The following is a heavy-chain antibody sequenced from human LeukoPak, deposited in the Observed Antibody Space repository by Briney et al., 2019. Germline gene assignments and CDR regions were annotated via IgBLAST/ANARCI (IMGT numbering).Heavy chain of an antibody. CDR1: GFTFSSYW. CDR3: ARGHWGLDY. Sequence: PGGSLRLSCAASGFTFSSYWMSWVRQAPGKGLEWVANINKDGGEKYYVDSVKGRFIISRDNAKNSLYLQMNSLRAEDTAMYYCARGHWGLDYWGQGTLVTVSS. J-gene: IGHJ4*02. V-gene: IGHV3-7*03. D-gene: IGHD7-27*01. CDR2: INKDGGEK.